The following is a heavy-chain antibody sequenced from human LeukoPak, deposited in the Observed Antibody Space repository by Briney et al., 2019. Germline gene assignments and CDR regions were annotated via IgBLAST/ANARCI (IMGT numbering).Heavy chain of an antibody. Sequence: SGGSLRLSCAASGFTFSSYSMNWVRQAPGKGLEWVSSISSSSSYIYYADSVKGRFTISRDNAKNSLYLQMNSLRAEDTAVYYCARDLDDSSGYYFFDYWGQGTLVTVSS. J-gene: IGHJ4*02. CDR3: ARDLDDSSGYYFFDY. V-gene: IGHV3-21*04. CDR1: GFTFSSYS. D-gene: IGHD3-22*01. CDR2: ISSSSSYI.